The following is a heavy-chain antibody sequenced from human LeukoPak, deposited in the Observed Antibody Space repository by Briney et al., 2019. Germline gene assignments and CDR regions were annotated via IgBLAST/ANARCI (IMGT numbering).Heavy chain of an antibody. CDR1: GYRFTSYW. Sequence: GESLKISCKGSGYRFTSYWIGWVRQMPGKGLEWMGIIYPGDSDTRYSPSFQGQVTISADKSISTAYLQWSSLKASDTAMYYCARLWPGSACMGCYYFDYWGQGTLVTVSS. CDR2: IYPGDSDT. CDR3: ARLWPGSACMGCYYFDY. J-gene: IGHJ4*02. V-gene: IGHV5-51*01. D-gene: IGHD1-26*01.